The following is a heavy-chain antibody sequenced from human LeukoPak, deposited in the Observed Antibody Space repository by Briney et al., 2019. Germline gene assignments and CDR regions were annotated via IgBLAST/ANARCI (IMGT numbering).Heavy chain of an antibody. CDR2: ISYDGSNK. V-gene: IGHV3-30-3*01. J-gene: IGHJ6*02. CDR3: ARAPPSYYDYYGMDV. CDR1: GFTFSSYA. Sequence: GGSLRLSCAASGFTFSSYAMHWVRQAPGKGLEWVAVISYDGSNKYYADSVKGRFTISRDNSKNTLYLQMNNLRAEDTAVYYCARAPPSYYDYYGMDVWGQGTTVTVSS.